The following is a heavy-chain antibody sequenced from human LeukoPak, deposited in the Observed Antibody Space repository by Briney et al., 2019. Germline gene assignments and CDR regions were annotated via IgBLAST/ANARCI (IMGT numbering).Heavy chain of an antibody. D-gene: IGHD6-19*01. Sequence: PGGSLRLSCAASGFTFSSYAMHWVRQAPGKGLEWVAVISYDGSNKYYADSVKGRFTISRDNSKNTLYLQMNSLRAEDTAVCYCARARRVVAGNDAFDIWGQGTMVTVSS. CDR2: ISYDGSNK. J-gene: IGHJ3*02. CDR3: ARARRVVAGNDAFDI. V-gene: IGHV3-30*04. CDR1: GFTFSSYA.